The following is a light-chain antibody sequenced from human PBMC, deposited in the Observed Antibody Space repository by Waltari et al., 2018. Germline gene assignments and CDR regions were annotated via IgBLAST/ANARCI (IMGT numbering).Light chain of an antibody. CDR2: DVS. CDR3: SSYTSSSTSVV. J-gene: IGLJ2*01. V-gene: IGLV2-14*01. CDR1: SIDVGGYNY. Sequence: QSALTQPASVSGSPGQSITISCTATSIDVGGYNYVSWYQQHPGKAPKLMIYDVSNRPSGVSNRFSGSKSGNTASLTISGLQAEDEADYYCSSYTSSSTSVVFGGGTKLTVL.